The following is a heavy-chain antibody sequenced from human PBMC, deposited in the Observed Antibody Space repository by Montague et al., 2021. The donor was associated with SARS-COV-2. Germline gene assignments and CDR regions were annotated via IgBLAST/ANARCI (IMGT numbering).Heavy chain of an antibody. CDR3: ERVRYFDTTFDY. CDR1: GFSLSTSGMC. D-gene: IGHD3-9*01. J-gene: IGHJ4*02. CDR2: IDWDDDK. Sequence: PALVTPTQTLTLTCTFSGFSLSTSGMCVSWIRQPPVKALEWLALIDWDDDKFYSTSLKTRLTISKDTSKNQVVLTMTNMDPVDTATYYCERVRYFDTTFDYGGQGTLVTVSS. V-gene: IGHV2-70*01.